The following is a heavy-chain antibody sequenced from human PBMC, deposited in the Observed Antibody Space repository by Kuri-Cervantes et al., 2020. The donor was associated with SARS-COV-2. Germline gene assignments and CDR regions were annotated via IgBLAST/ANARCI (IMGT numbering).Heavy chain of an antibody. CDR2: ISSSSSYI. CDR1: GFTFSSYA. J-gene: IGHJ6*03. CDR3: AKEYYDFWSGYYYYYMDV. Sequence: GESLKISCAASGFTFSSYAMSWVRQAPGKGLEWVSSISSSSSYIYYADSVKGRFTISRDNAKNSLYLQMNSLRAEDTAVYYCAKEYYDFWSGYYYYYMDVWGKGTTVTVSS. V-gene: IGHV3-21*01. D-gene: IGHD3-3*01.